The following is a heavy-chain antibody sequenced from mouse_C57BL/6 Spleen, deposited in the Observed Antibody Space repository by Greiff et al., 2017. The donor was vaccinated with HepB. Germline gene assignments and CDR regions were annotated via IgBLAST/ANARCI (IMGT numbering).Heavy chain of an antibody. J-gene: IGHJ1*03. D-gene: IGHD3-3*01. CDR1: GYTFTSYW. V-gene: IGHV1-50*01. CDR3: ARGVEGLRYFDV. CDR2: IDPSDSYT. Sequence: VQLQQPGAELVKPGASVKLSCKASGYTFTSYWMQWVKQRPGQGLEWIGEIDPSDSYTNYNQKFKGKATLTVETSSSTAYMQLSSLTSEDSAVYYCARGVEGLRYFDVWGTGTTVTVSS.